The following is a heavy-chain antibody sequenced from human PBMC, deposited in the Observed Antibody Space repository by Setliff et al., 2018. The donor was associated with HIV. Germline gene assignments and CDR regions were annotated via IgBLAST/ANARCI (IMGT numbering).Heavy chain of an antibody. CDR3: AREMIRSGHPSEAGFDF. CDR2: LYYDGNT. CDR1: AYSIRNGYY. V-gene: IGHV4-38-2*02. J-gene: IGHJ4*02. D-gene: IGHD6-19*01. Sequence: SETLSLTCTVSAYSIRNGYYWGWVRQSPCKGLGWIGTLYYDGNTYYNPSLTSRVTMSVDTSKNQFSLNLNSVTAADTAVYYCAREMIRSGHPSEAGFDFWGQGARVTVPQ.